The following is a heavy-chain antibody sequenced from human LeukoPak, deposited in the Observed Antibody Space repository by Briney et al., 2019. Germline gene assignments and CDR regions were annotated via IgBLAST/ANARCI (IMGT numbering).Heavy chain of an antibody. CDR2: IRSDGSSE. V-gene: IGHV3-33*01. J-gene: IGHJ4*02. CDR1: VFTFSTYG. D-gene: IGHD2-15*01. Sequence: GGSLRLSCVASVFTFSTYGTHWVRQAPGKGLEWVAVIRSDGSSEYYADSVKGRFIISRDNSKNTLYLQMNSLRAEDTAMYYCARYCSGGTCYVGLIWGQGTLVTVSS. CDR3: ARYCSGGTCYVGLI.